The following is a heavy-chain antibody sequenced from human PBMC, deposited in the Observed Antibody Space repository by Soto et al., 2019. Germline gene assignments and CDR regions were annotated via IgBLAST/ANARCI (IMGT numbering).Heavy chain of an antibody. D-gene: IGHD3-9*01. Sequence: SETLSLTCAVYGGSFSGYYWSWIRQPPGKGLEWIGEINHSGSTNYNPSLKSRVTISVDTSKNQFSLKLSSVTAADTAVYYCARGGRTLVRYFAWFVDSGDCPYGMDVSGQGPTVTVYS. V-gene: IGHV4-34*01. J-gene: IGHJ6*02. CDR3: ARGGRTLVRYFAWFVDSGDCPYGMDV. CDR1: GGSFSGYY. CDR2: INHSGST.